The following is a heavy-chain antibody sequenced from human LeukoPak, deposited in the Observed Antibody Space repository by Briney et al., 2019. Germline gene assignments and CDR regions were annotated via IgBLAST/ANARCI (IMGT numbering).Heavy chain of an antibody. CDR2: ISGSGGST. CDR3: AKVGGSIAVAGPFFDY. D-gene: IGHD6-19*01. CDR1: GFTFSSEA. V-gene: IGHV3-23*01. Sequence: PGGSPRLSCAASGFTFSSEAMSWVRQAPGKGLEWVSAISGSGGSTYYADSVKGRFTISRDNSKNTLYLQMNSLRAEDTAVYYCAKVGGSIAVAGPFFDYWGQGTLVTVSS. J-gene: IGHJ4*02.